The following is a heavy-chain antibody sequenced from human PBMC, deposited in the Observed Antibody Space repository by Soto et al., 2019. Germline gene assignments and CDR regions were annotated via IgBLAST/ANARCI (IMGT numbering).Heavy chain of an antibody. CDR2: IKEDGSEK. V-gene: IGHV3-7*01. Sequence: EVQLVESGGAWVQPGGSLRLSCVGSGFTFSNYWMSWVRQAPGKGLEWVANIKEDGSEKSCVDSVRGRFTISRDNAKNTMDLQMASLGAEDTAVYYCTRDEYQAGDSWGQGTLVTVSS. D-gene: IGHD2-2*01. CDR1: GFTFSNYW. CDR3: TRDEYQAGDS. J-gene: IGHJ4*02.